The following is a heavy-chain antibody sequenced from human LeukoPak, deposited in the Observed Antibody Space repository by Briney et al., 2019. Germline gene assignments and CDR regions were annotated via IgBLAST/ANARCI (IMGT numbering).Heavy chain of an antibody. CDR2: IYYSGST. D-gene: IGHD3-10*01. J-gene: IGHJ4*02. CDR1: GGSISSYY. CDR3: ARHHYGSGYAFDY. Sequence: PSETLSLTCTVSGGSISSYYWSWIRQPPEKGLEWIGYIYYSGSTNYNPSLKSRVTISVDTSKNQFSLKLSSVTAADTAVYYCARHHYGSGYAFDYWGQGTLVTVSS. V-gene: IGHV4-59*08.